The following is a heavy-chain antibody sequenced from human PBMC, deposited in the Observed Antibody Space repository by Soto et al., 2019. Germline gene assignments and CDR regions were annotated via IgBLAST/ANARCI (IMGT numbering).Heavy chain of an antibody. D-gene: IGHD3-22*01. CDR3: AKGKVAYDNSGLQYFYYFPMNV. CDR2: ISGGGGTT. J-gene: IGHJ6*02. CDR1: EFTFSSYA. Sequence: PGGSLRLFCAASEFTFSSYAMNWVRQAPGKGLEWVSVISGGGGTTYYADSVKGRFRISRDNSKNTLYLQMNSLRVEDTAVYYCAKGKVAYDNSGLQYFYYFPMNVWGQGTTVTV. V-gene: IGHV3-23*01.